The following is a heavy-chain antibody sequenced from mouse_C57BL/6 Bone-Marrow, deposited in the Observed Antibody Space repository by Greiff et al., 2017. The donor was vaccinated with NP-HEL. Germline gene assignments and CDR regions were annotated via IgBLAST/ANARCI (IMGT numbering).Heavy chain of an antibody. J-gene: IGHJ1*03. D-gene: IGHD4-1*01. CDR3: AIEANCDWYFNV. CDR1: GYAFRSYW. CDR2: IYPGDGVT. Sequence: QVQLKQSGAELVKPGASVKISCKASGYAFRSYWMNWVKQRPGKGLAWIGQIYPGDGVTNSNGKFKGKAILTADKSSSTAYMQLSGLTSEDSAVYFCAIEANCDWYFNVWGTGTTVTVSS. V-gene: IGHV1-80*01.